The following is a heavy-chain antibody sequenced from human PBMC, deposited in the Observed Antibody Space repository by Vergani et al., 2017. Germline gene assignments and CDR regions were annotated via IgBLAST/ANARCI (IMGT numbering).Heavy chain of an antibody. V-gene: IGHV3-30-3*01. Sequence: QVQLVESGGGVVQPGRSLRLSCAASGFTFSSYAMHRVRPAPGKGLEWVAVISYDGSNKYYADSVKGRFTISRDNSKNTLYLQMNSLRAEDTAVYYCARDLGYDSSGYMEDAFDIWGQGTMVTVSS. D-gene: IGHD3-22*01. CDR3: ARDLGYDSSGYMEDAFDI. CDR1: GFTFSSYA. CDR2: ISYDGSNK. J-gene: IGHJ3*02.